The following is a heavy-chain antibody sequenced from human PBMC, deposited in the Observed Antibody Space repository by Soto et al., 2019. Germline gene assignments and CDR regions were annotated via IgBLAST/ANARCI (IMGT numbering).Heavy chain of an antibody. D-gene: IGHD5-12*01. Sequence: QVKLVQSGAEVKKPGASVKVSCKASGYTFTSYGINWVRQAPGQGREWMGWISAYNGNTDYAQKFQGRRTMTTDTSTSTAYMELRSLRSDDTAVYYCARYYPYSVIYYPDYWGQGTLVTVSS. V-gene: IGHV1-18*04. CDR3: ARYYPYSVIYYPDY. J-gene: IGHJ4*02. CDR1: GYTFTSYG. CDR2: ISAYNGNT.